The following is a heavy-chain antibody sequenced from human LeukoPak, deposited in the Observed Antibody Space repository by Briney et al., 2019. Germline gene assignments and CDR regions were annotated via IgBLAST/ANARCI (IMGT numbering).Heavy chain of an antibody. CDR3: ARTDCSSTSCYHYMDV. D-gene: IGHD2-2*01. CDR1: GYSFTSYW. V-gene: IGHV5-51*01. J-gene: IGHJ6*03. Sequence: GESLKISCKGSGYSFTSYWIGWVRQMPGKGLDWIGIIFPGDSDTRYSPSFQGQVTISADKSIRTAYLQWSSLKASDTAMYYCARTDCSSTSCYHYMDVWGKGTTVTVSS. CDR2: IFPGDSDT.